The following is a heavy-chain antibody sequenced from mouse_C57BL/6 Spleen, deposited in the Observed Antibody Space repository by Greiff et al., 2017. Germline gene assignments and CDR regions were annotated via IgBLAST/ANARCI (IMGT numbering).Heavy chain of an antibody. CDR3: ARECEDYFDY. CDR1: GYSFTGGYY. CDR2: RSYDGSN. V-gene: IGHV3-6*01. J-gene: IGHJ2*01. Sequence: EVKLMESGPGLVKPSQSMSLTCSVTGYSFTGGYYSNWIRQFPGNKLECVSYRSYDGSNNYNPSLKNRISITRDTSKNQICLKLNAVATEDTATYYCARECEDYFDYWGQGTTLTVSS.